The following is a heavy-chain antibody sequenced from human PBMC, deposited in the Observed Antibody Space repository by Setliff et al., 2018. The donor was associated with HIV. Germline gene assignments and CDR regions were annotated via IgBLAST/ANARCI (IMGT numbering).Heavy chain of an antibody. J-gene: IGHJ4*02. V-gene: IGHV4-39*01. CDR3: AKVMITTTWAFDF. CDR1: GGSFSSGNYY. Sequence: SETLSLTCTVSGGSFSSGNYYWAWIRQPPGEGLEWIGGMSYSGTTYYNPSLKSRVTMSVDTSKNIVYLQMSNLRAEDTALYYCAKVMITTTWAFDFWGQGTPVTVSS. CDR2: MSYSGTT. D-gene: IGHD1-26*01.